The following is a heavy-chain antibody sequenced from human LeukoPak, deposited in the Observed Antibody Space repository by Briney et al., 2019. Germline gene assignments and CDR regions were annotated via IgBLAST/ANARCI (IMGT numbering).Heavy chain of an antibody. Sequence: SEILSLTCAVYGGSFSGYYWSWIRQPPGKGLEWIGEINHSGSTNYNPSLKSRVTISVDTSKNQFSLKLSSVTAADTAVYYCARVGGYSYGTRPDWFDPWGQGTLVTVSS. CDR2: INHSGST. V-gene: IGHV4-34*01. CDR1: GGSFSGYY. CDR3: ARVGGYSYGTRPDWFDP. D-gene: IGHD5-18*01. J-gene: IGHJ5*02.